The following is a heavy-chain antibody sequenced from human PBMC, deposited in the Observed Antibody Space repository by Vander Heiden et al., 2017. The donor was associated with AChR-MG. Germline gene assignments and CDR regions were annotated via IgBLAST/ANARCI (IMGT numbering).Heavy chain of an antibody. CDR3: ARGPKFCTSYSCDWKGMDV. CDR2: IYSSGST. Sequence: QVQLQESGPGLVKPSETLSLTCSVPGGSISGYYWSWIRQSPGKGLEWLGHIYSSGSTNQNPSLKGRVTISVDPSKNHFSLKVSSVTAADTAVYYCARGPKFCTSYSCDWKGMDVWGQGTTVIVSS. CDR1: GGSISGYY. J-gene: IGHJ6*02. V-gene: IGHV4-59*01. D-gene: IGHD2-15*01.